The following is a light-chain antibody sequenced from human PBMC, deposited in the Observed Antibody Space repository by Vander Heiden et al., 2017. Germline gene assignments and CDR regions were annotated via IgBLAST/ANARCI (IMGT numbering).Light chain of an antibody. Sequence: QTLQTQRPSETGAPGQRAAISCTGISSTIGSGYDVHWYQQLPVTAPKLLIYTNSNRPSGAPDRFSGSKSGTSASLANTGLQAEDEADYYCQSYDSSLSGYVFGTWTKVTVL. J-gene: IGLJ1*01. CDR3: QSYDSSLSGYV. CDR1: SSTIGSGYD. V-gene: IGLV1-40*01. CDR2: TNS.